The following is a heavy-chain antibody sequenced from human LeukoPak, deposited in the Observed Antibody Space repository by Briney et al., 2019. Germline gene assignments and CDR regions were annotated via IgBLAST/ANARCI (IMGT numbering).Heavy chain of an antibody. D-gene: IGHD6-19*01. J-gene: IGHJ4*02. CDR2: ISSSGSTI. CDR3: ARGSSRAVAGTDY. Sequence: SLRLSCAASGFTFSDYYMSWIRQGPGKGLEWVSYISSSGSTIYYADSVKGRFTISRDNAKNSLYLQMNSLRAEDTAVYYCARGSSRAVAGTDYWGQGTLVTVSS. V-gene: IGHV3-11*01. CDR1: GFTFSDYY.